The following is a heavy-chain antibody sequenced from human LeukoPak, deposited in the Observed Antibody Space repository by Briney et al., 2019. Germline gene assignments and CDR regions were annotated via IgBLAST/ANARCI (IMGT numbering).Heavy chain of an antibody. CDR3: ARRAYGDDSFDY. CDR2: ITSGSRPI. D-gene: IGHD4-17*01. CDR1: GFTFRSYS. Sequence: GGSLRLSCAASGFTFRSYSMNWVRQAPGKGLEWVSYITSGSRPIYYADSVKGRFTISRDNAKHSLYLQMNSLRDEDTAVYYCARRAYGDDSFDYWGQGTLVTVSS. V-gene: IGHV3-48*02. J-gene: IGHJ4*02.